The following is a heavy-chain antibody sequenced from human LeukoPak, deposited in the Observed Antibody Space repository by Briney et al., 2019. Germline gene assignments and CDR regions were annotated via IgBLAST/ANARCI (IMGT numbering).Heavy chain of an antibody. Sequence: GGSLRLSCAASGFTFSRHAMSWVRQAPGKGLEWVSTISGSGGSTYYADSVKGRFTISRDNSKNTLYLQTNSLRAEDTAVYYCAGDASYYGSGNYFWGQGTLVTVSS. CDR1: GFTFSRHA. CDR2: ISGSGGST. CDR3: AGDASYYGSGNYF. D-gene: IGHD3-10*01. J-gene: IGHJ4*02. V-gene: IGHV3-23*01.